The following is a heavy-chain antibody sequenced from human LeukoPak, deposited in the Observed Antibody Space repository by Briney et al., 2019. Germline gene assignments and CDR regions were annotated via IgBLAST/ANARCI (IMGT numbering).Heavy chain of an antibody. CDR3: ARSVRGGGYDFWSGWYFDY. Sequence: KASETLSLTCTVSGVSISSYCWSWIRQPPGKGLKWIGSIYYSGSNNYNPSLKSRGTTSVDTTNNQFSLKLSSVTAADPALYYCARSVRGGGYDFWSGWYFDYWGQGTLVTVSS. D-gene: IGHD3-3*01. CDR1: GVSISSYC. J-gene: IGHJ4*02. V-gene: IGHV4-59*08. CDR2: IYYSGSN.